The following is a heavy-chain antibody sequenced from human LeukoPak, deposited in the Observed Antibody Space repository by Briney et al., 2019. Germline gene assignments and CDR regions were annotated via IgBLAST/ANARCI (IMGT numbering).Heavy chain of an antibody. CDR2: ISAYNGNT. CDR3: ARAYDFWSGHNSFDI. J-gene: IGHJ3*02. Sequence: ASVKVSCKASGYTFTSYGISWVRQAPGQGLEWMGWISAYNGNTNYAQKLQGRVTMTTDTSTSTAYMELRSLRSDDTAVYYCARAYDFWSGHNSFDIWGQRTMVTVSS. D-gene: IGHD3-3*01. V-gene: IGHV1-18*01. CDR1: GYTFTSYG.